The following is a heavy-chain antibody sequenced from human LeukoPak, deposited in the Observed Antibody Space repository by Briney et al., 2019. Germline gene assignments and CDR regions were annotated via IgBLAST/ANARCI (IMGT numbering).Heavy chain of an antibody. J-gene: IGHJ4*02. V-gene: IGHV4-59*11. CDR3: ARGGGYSFGHYYFDY. D-gene: IGHD5-18*01. CDR1: GGSISSHY. Sequence: SETLSLTCSVPGGSISSHYWSWIRQPPGKGLEWIGYVYYSGSTNYNPSLKSRVTISVDTSKNQFSLNLRSVTAADTAVYLCARGGGYSFGHYYFDYWGQGTLVTVSA. CDR2: VYYSGST.